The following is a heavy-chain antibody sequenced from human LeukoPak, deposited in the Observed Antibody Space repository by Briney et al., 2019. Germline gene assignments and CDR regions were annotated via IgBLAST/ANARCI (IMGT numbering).Heavy chain of an antibody. CDR1: GFTFSSYG. V-gene: IGHV3-30*02. CDR3: AGIDFDY. J-gene: IGHJ4*02. Sequence: GGSLRVSCAASGFTFSSYGMHWVRQAPGKGLEWVAFIRYDGSNKYYADSVKGRFTISRDNSKNTLSLQMNSLRAEDTAVYYCAGIDFDYWGQGTLVTVSS. CDR2: IRYDGSNK.